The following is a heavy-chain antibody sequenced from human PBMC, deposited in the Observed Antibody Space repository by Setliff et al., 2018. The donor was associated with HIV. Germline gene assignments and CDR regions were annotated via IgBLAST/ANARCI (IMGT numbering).Heavy chain of an antibody. D-gene: IGHD2-8*01. Sequence: GASVKVSCKASGYTFTNYYMHWVRQAPGQGLEWMGWINPNSGGTNYAQKFQGRVTMTRDTSISTAYMELRSLGSDDTAVYYCARIVALNGYPSDYWGQGTLVTVSS. CDR2: INPNSGGT. V-gene: IGHV1-2*02. J-gene: IGHJ4*02. CDR3: ARIVALNGYPSDY. CDR1: GYTFTNYY.